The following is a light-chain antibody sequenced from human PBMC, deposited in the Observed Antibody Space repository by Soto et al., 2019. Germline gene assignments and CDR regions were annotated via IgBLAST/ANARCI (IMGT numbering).Light chain of an antibody. V-gene: IGLV1-44*01. CDR3: AAWDDSLNGHVV. CDR1: RSNIGSNS. Sequence: QSVLTQPPSASGAPGQRVTISCSGGRSNIGSNSVSWYQQLPGTAPNLLVYEDNRRPSGVPARFSGSKSGTSASLAISGLQSEDEGDYYCAAWDDSLNGHVVFGGGTKLTVL. J-gene: IGLJ2*01. CDR2: EDN.